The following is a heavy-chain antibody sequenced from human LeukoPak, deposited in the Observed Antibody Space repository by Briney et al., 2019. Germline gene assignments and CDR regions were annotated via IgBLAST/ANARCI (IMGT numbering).Heavy chain of an antibody. D-gene: IGHD6-13*01. Sequence: SVKVSCKASGYTFTGYYMHWVRQAPGQGLEWMGVINPSGGSTSYAQKFQGRVTMTRDTSTSTVYMELSSLRSEDTAVYYCARVVGEQLVFDYWGQGTLVTVSS. J-gene: IGHJ4*02. V-gene: IGHV1-46*01. CDR3: ARVVGEQLVFDY. CDR2: INPSGGST. CDR1: GYTFTGYY.